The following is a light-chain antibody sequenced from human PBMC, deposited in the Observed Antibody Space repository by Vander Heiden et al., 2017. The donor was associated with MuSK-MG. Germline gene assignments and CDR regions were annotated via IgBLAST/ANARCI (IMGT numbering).Light chain of an antibody. CDR2: AAS. Sequence: DIQVTQSPSSLSASIGDRVTITCRASQDINNYLKWYQQRPGQAPKFLIYAASTMQSGVPSRFSGGGSGTDFTLTISRLQPEDFATYYCQQSDSPPYTFGQGTKLEI. CDR1: QDINNY. CDR3: QQSDSPPYT. V-gene: IGKV1-39*01. J-gene: IGKJ2*01.